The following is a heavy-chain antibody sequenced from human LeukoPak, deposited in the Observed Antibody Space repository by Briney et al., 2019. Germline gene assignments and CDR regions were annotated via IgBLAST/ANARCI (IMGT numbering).Heavy chain of an antibody. CDR3: ATYAGSYSKYFQH. CDR2: IYPGDSDT. D-gene: IGHD3-10*01. Sequence: GESLKISCKGSEYSFTNYWIGWVRQMPGKGLEWMGIIYPGDSDTRYSPSFQGQVTISADKSISTAYLQWSSLKASDPAMYFCATYAGSYSKYFQHGGQATLVSVPS. V-gene: IGHV5-51*01. CDR1: EYSFTNYW. J-gene: IGHJ1*01.